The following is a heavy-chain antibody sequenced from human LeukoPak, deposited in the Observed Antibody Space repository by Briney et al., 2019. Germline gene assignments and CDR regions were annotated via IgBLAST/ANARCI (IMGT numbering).Heavy chain of an antibody. CDR1: GVSVSSYY. Sequence: SPTLSLTCTVSGVSVSSYYWSWIRQRAGKGLECLGRIYSSGTTNYNPSLKSRVTMSVDTSKNHFSLKLSSVTAADTAVYYCARGITAAGNVNWFDPWGQGTLVTVSS. V-gene: IGHV4-4*07. J-gene: IGHJ5*02. CDR3: ARGITAAGNVNWFDP. D-gene: IGHD6-13*01. CDR2: IYSSGTT.